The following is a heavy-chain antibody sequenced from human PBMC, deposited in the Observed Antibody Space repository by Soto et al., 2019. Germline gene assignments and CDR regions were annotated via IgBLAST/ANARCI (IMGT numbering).Heavy chain of an antibody. CDR1: GYTFTSYD. D-gene: IGHD6-13*01. Sequence: QVQLVQSGAEVKKPGASVKVSCKASGYTFTSYDINWVRQAPGQGLEWMGWISGYSGITNYAPRLQDRVTMTTDTSTSTAYMELRSLRSDDTAIFYCARDDASSSRARAFDLWCQGTMVTVSS. V-gene: IGHV1-18*01. J-gene: IGHJ3*01. CDR2: ISGYSGIT. CDR3: ARDDASSSRARAFDL.